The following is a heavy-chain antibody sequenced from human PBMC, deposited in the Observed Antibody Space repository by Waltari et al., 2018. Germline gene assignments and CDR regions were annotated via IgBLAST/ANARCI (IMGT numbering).Heavy chain of an antibody. CDR1: GCSISSGSYY. J-gene: IGHJ5*02. D-gene: IGHD6-25*01. CDR2: MYTSGSA. CDR3: AREGIYSSATDARFDP. V-gene: IGHV4-61*02. Sequence: QVQLQESGPGLVKPSQTLSLTCTVSGCSISSGSYYGCWIRQSAGKGLEWIGRMYTSGSANYSPSLKSRVTISVDTSKNQFSLKLSSVTAADTAVYYCAREGIYSSATDARFDPWGQGTLVTVSS.